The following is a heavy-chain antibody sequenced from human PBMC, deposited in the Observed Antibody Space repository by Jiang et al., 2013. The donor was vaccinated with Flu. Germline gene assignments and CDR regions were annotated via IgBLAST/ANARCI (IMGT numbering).Heavy chain of an antibody. CDR1: GGTFSSYA. CDR2: NIPIFGTA. J-gene: IGHJ4*02. Sequence: SGAEVKKPGSSVKVSCKASGGTFSSYAFTWVRQAPGQGLEWMGWNIPIFGTANYAQRFQGRVTISADESTSTAYMELSSLRSEDTAVYYCAAQEGYSYAQGADYWGQGTLVTVSS. V-gene: IGHV1-69*01. D-gene: IGHD5-18*01. CDR3: AAQEGYSYAQGADY.